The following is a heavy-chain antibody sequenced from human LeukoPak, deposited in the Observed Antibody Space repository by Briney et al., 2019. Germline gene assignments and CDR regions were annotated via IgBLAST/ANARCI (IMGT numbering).Heavy chain of an antibody. V-gene: IGHV1-2*02. CDR3: ARDGIAAAVSPYYYYGMDV. CDR1: GYTFTGYY. Sequence: GASVKVSCKASGYTFTGYYMHWVRQAPGQGLEWMGWINPNSGGTNYAQKFQGRVTMTRDTSIGTAYMELSRLRSDDTAVYYCARDGIAAAVSPYYYYGMDVWGQGTTVTVSS. D-gene: IGHD6-13*01. J-gene: IGHJ6*02. CDR2: INPNSGGT.